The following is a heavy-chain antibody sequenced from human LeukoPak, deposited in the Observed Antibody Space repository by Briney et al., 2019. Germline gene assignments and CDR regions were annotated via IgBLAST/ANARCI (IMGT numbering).Heavy chain of an antibody. V-gene: IGHV3-23*01. Sequence: GGSLRLSCTASGFTFSGYSMNWIRQAPGKGLEWVSVVGSSGGSTYYADSVKGRFTISRDTSKNTLYLQMSSLRAEDTAVYYCAKGIYCTSNSCYRRGMDVWGQGTTVTVSS. CDR3: AKGIYCTSNSCYRRGMDV. D-gene: IGHD2-2*01. J-gene: IGHJ6*02. CDR1: GFTFSGYS. CDR2: VGSSGGST.